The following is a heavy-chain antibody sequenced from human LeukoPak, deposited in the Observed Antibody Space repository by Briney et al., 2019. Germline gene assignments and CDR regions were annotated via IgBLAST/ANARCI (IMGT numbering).Heavy chain of an antibody. V-gene: IGHV4-59*12. CDR2: IYYSGST. CDR1: GGSISSYY. J-gene: IGHJ3*02. D-gene: IGHD3/OR15-3a*01. CDR3: ARAGLSRAFDI. Sequence: SETLSLTCTVSGGSISSYYWSWIRQPPGKGLEWIGYIYYSGSTNYNPSLKSRVTISVDTSKNQFSLKLSSVTAADTDVYYCARAGLSRAFDIWGQGTMVTVSS.